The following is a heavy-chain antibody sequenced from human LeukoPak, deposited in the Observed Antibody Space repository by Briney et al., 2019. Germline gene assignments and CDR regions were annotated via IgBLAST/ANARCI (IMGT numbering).Heavy chain of an antibody. CDR1: GFPFSSYG. V-gene: IGHV3-33*01. Sequence: GGSLRLSCAASGFPFSSYGMHWVRQAPGKGLEWVARLVYDERNDYANSVKGRFTISRDNSENTLYLQMDNLRVDDTAVYYCARDLSAAYDFWGQGTLVTVSS. D-gene: IGHD2-21*01. J-gene: IGHJ4*02. CDR3: ARDLSAAYDF. CDR2: LVYDERN.